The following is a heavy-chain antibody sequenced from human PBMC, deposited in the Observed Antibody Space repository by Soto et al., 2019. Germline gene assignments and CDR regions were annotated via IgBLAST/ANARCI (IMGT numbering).Heavy chain of an antibody. CDR2: IFSNGER. J-gene: IGHJ4*02. CDR3: ARMAYYYASGNYYTPFDY. D-gene: IGHD3-10*01. V-gene: IGHV2-26*01. Sequence: GSGPTLVNPTETLTLTCTVSGFPLGNPRMGVSWIRQPPGKALEWLAHIFSNGERSYSTSLKNRLSISKDISKSQVVLTMTNMDPVDTGTYYCARMAYYYASGNYYTPFDYWGPGTLVTVSS. CDR1: GFPLGNPRMG.